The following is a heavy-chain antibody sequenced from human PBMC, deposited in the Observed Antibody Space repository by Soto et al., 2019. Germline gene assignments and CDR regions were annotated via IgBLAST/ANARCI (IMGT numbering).Heavy chain of an antibody. J-gene: IGHJ3*02. D-gene: IGHD3-10*01. CDR2: IKQDGTEK. V-gene: IGHV3-7*01. CDR1: GFTFISYW. CDR3: ARDMTYYYGSGHHRDAFYI. Sequence: GGSLRLSFAASGFTFISYWMSWVRQAPGKGLEWVANIKQDGTEKDYVDSVKGRFTISRDNAKNSLYLQMNSLRAEDTAVYYCARDMTYYYGSGHHRDAFYIWGQGTMVTVSS.